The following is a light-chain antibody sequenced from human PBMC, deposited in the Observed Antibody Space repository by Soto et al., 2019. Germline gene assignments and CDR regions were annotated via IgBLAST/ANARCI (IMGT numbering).Light chain of an antibody. CDR3: QQCGGSPLFS. CDR2: TTP. CDR1: QSVTSSC. Sequence: TQSPATLSLSPGERATLSCTASQSVTSSCLAWYQRKPGQAPRLLIHTTPTRATDIPDRFSGSGSGTDFTLTISRLQPEDFAVYYCQQCGGSPLFSFGPGTRVDI. V-gene: IGKV3-20*01. J-gene: IGKJ3*01.